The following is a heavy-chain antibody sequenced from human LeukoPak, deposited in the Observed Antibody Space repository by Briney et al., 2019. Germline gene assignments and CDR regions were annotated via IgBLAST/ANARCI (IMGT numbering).Heavy chain of an antibody. CDR1: GVSISSSSHY. J-gene: IGHJ5*02. CDR2: IYYSGTT. V-gene: IGHV4-39*07. CDR3: AGLIMDTTSPWFDP. D-gene: IGHD5-18*01. Sequence: KPSETLSLTCSVSGVSISSSSHYWGWIRQPPGKGLEWIGSIYYSGTTYYNPSLKSRVTISLDTSKNQFSLKLSSVTAADTAVYYCAGLIMDTTSPWFDPWGQGALVTVSS.